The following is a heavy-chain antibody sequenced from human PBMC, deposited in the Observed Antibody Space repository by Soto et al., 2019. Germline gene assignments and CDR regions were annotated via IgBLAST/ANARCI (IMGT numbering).Heavy chain of an antibody. CDR2: IYYSGST. V-gene: IGHV4-39*01. J-gene: IGHJ4*02. CDR1: GGSISSSSYY. Sequence: PSETLSLTCTVSGGSISSSSYYWGWIRQPPGKGLEWIGSIYYSGSTYYNPSLKSRVTISVDTSKNQFSLKLSSVTAADTAVYYCAYGWYYDFWSGLDYWGQGTLVTAPQ. D-gene: IGHD3-3*01. CDR3: AYGWYYDFWSGLDY.